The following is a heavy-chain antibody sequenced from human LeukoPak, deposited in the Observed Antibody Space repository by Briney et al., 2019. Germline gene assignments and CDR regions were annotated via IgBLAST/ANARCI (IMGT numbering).Heavy chain of an antibody. V-gene: IGHV4-4*02. CDR1: GGSISSSNW. D-gene: IGHD2-15*01. Sequence: SSETLSLTCAVSGGSISSSNWWSWVRQPPGKGLEWIGEIYHSGSTNYNPSLKSRVTISVDKSKNQFSLKLSSVTAADTAVYYCARDAFSGGSYNWFDPWGQGTLVTVSS. CDR2: IYHSGST. J-gene: IGHJ5*02. CDR3: ARDAFSGGSYNWFDP.